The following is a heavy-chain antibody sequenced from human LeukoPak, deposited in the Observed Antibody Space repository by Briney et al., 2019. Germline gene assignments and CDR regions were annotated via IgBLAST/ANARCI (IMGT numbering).Heavy chain of an antibody. Sequence: ASVKVSCKASGYTFTSYYMHWVRQAPGQGLEWMGIINPSGGSTSYTQKFQGRVTMTRDTSTTTVYMELSSLRSQDTAVYYCAGQRGGYWQGAFDIWGQGTMVTVSS. V-gene: IGHV1-46*01. CDR3: AGQRGGYWQGAFDI. CDR2: INPSGGST. CDR1: GYTFTSYY. D-gene: IGHD3-22*01. J-gene: IGHJ3*02.